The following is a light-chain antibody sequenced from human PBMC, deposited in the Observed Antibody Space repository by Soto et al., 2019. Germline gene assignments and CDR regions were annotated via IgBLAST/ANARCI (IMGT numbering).Light chain of an antibody. CDR2: EVS. CDR1: SSDVGGYNY. Sequence: QSVLTQPASVSGSPGQSITISCTGASSDVGGYNYVSWYQQHPDKAPKLIIYEVSNRPSGVSNRFSGSKSGNTASLTISGLQAEDEADYYCCSYTSSITLIFGGGTQLTVL. CDR3: CSYTSSITLI. V-gene: IGLV2-14*01. J-gene: IGLJ7*01.